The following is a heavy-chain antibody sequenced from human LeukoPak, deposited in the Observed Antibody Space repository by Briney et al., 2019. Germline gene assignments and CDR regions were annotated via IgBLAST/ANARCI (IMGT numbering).Heavy chain of an antibody. CDR3: ARGKKLPSLNWFDP. J-gene: IGHJ5*02. CDR1: GYSISSGYY. Sequence: SETLSLTCAVSGYSISSGYYWGWIRQPPGKGLEGIGNLYHSESTYYNPSLKRRVTISVDTSKNQFSLKLSAVTAADTAVYYCARGKKLPSLNWFDPWGQGTLVTVSS. V-gene: IGHV4-38-2*01. D-gene: IGHD2-15*01. CDR2: LYHSEST.